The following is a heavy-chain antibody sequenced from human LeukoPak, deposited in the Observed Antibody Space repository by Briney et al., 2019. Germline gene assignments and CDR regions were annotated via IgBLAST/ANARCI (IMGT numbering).Heavy chain of an antibody. J-gene: IGHJ5*01. CDR2: IYSDGTS. CDR3: TKARGYSSSSENNWFDP. CDR1: GFTVSNSY. V-gene: IGHV3-53*01. D-gene: IGHD6-6*01. Sequence: GGSLRLSCAASGFTVSNSYMSWIRQAPGKGLEWVSVIYSDGTSYYADSVKARFSISRDNSKNTLYLQMNSLRVEDTAMYYCTKARGYSSSSENNWFDPWGQGTMVTVSS.